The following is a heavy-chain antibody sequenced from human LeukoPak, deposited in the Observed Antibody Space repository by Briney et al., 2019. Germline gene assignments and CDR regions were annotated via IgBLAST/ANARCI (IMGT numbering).Heavy chain of an antibody. CDR2: SKPNRGGT. CDR3: ARGDAFSTAGGGTYFEY. Sequence: ASLSRSSAASRDTFSRATMHCGREAPGHERECLRGSKPNRGGTNYVQKFQGRVTMTRDTSISTAYMELSRLRSDDTAVYYCARGDAFSTAGGGTYFEYWGQGTLVTVSS. V-gene: IGHV1-2*02. CDR1: RDTFSRAT. D-gene: IGHD6-13*01. J-gene: IGHJ4*02.